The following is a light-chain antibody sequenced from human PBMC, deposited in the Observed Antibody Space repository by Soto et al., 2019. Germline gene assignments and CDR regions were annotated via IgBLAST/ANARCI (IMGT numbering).Light chain of an antibody. CDR1: SSDDGDYNY. CDR3: SSYTSSSTPVV. V-gene: IGLV2-14*01. J-gene: IGLJ2*01. CDR2: EVS. Sequence: QSALTQPAPVSGSPGQSINISCTGTSSDDGDYNYVSWYQQHPGKAPKLMIYEVSNRPSGVSNRFSGSKSGNTASLTVSGLQAEDEADYYCSSYTSSSTPVVFGGGTKLTVL.